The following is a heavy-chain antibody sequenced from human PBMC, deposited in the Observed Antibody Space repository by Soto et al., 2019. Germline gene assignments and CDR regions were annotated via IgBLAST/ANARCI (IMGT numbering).Heavy chain of an antibody. CDR3: ARDIRGDYYGSGSYYDY. J-gene: IGHJ4*02. Sequence: ASVKVSCKASGYTFTSYGISWVRQAPGQGLEWMGWISAYNGNTNYAQKLQGRVTMTTDTSTSTAYMELRSLRSDDTAVYYCARDIRGDYYGSGSYYDYWGQGTLVTVSS. CDR2: ISAYNGNT. D-gene: IGHD3-10*01. CDR1: GYTFTSYG. V-gene: IGHV1-18*01.